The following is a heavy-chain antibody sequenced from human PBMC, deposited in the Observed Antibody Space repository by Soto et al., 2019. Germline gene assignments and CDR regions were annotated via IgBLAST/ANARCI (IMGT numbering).Heavy chain of an antibody. CDR3: AREAVTTFYFDYLWFDP. V-gene: IGHV1-3*01. CDR1: GYTFTSYA. D-gene: IGHD3-9*01. CDR2: INAGNGNT. J-gene: IGHJ5*02. Sequence: GASVKVSCKASGYTFTSYAMHWVRQAPGQRLEWMGWINAGNGNTKYSQKFQGRVTIIRDTSASTAYMELSSLRSEDTAVYYCAREAVTTFYFDYLWFDPWGQGTLVTVSS.